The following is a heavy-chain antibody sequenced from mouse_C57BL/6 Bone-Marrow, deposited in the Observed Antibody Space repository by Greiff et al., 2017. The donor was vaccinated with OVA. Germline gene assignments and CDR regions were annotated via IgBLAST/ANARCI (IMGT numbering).Heavy chain of an antibody. CDR3: ARRSLIYDGYYVGFAY. J-gene: IGHJ3*01. CDR1: GYTFTSYG. D-gene: IGHD2-3*01. CDR2: IYPRSGNT. V-gene: IGHV1-81*01. Sequence: VQVVESGAELARPGASVKLSCKASGYTFTSYGISWVKQRTGQGLEWIGEIYPRSGNTYYNEKFKGKATLTADKSSSTAYMELRSLTSEDSAVYFCARRSLIYDGYYVGFAYWGQGTLVTVSA.